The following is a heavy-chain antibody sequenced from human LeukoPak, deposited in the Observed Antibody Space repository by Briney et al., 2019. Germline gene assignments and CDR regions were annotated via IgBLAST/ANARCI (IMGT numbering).Heavy chain of an antibody. CDR1: GYTFTGYY. CDR2: INPNSGGT. J-gene: IGHJ4*02. V-gene: IGHV1-2*02. Sequence: WASVKVSCKASGYTFTGYYMHWVRQAPGQGLEWMGWINPNSGGTNYAQKFQGRVTMTEDTSTDTAYMELSSLRSEDTAVYYCATGNFDYWGQGTLVTVSS. CDR3: ATGNFDY.